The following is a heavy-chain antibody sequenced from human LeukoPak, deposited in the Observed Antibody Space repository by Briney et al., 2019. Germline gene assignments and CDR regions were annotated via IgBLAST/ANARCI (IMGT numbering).Heavy chain of an antibody. CDR3: ARDGGGWRGAFDI. V-gene: IGHV1-69*05. Sequence: GASVKVSCKASGGTFSSYAISWVRQAPGQGLEWMGGIITIFGTANYAQKFQGRVTITTDESTSTAYMELSSLRSEDTAVYYCARDGGGWRGAFDIWGQGTTVTVSS. CDR1: GGTFSSYA. J-gene: IGHJ3*02. CDR2: IITIFGTA. D-gene: IGHD3-16*01.